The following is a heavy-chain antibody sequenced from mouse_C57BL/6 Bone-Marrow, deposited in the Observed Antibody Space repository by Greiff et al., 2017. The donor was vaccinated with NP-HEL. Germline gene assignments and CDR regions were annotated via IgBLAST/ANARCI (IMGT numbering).Heavy chain of an antibody. CDR1: GFTFSSYG. V-gene: IGHV5-6*02. J-gene: IGHJ2*01. CDR2: ISSGGSYT. Sequence: EVMLVESGGDLVKPGGSLKLSCAASGFTFSSYGMSWVRQTPDKRLEWVATISSGGSYTYYPDSVKGRFTISRDNAKNTLYLQMSSLKSEDTAMYYCARHEVLRYFDYWGQGTPLTVSS. CDR3: ARHEVLRYFDY.